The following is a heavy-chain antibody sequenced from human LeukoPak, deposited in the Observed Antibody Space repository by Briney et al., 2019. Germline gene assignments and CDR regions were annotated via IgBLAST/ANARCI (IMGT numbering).Heavy chain of an antibody. D-gene: IGHD2-2*02. CDR2: ISGSGGST. J-gene: IGHJ4*02. CDR1: GFTFSSYA. CDR3: AKDYSLYCSSASCYTPFDY. Sequence: GGSLRLSCAASGFTFSSYAMSWVRQAPGKGLEWVSAISGSGGSTYYADSVKGRFTISRDYSRSMLFLQMDSLRAEDTAFYYCAKDYSLYCSSASCYTPFDYWGQGALVTVSS. V-gene: IGHV3-23*01.